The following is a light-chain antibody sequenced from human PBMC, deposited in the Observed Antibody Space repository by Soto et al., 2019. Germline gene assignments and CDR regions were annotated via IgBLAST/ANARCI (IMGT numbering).Light chain of an antibody. Sequence: DIVLTQSPGTLSLSPGERATLSCRASQSVRSNLAWYQQKPGQAPRLLIYGASTRAIGIPARFSGSGSGTEFTLSIGSLQAEDFAVYYCQQYNNWPPTVGQGNKVDIK. CDR1: QSVRSN. V-gene: IGKV3-15*01. CDR3: QQYNNWPPT. J-gene: IGKJ1*01. CDR2: GAS.